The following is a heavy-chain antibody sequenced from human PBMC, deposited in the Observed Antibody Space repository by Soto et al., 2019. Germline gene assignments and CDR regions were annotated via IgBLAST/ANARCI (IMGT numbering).Heavy chain of an antibody. V-gene: IGHV6-1*01. CDR1: GDSVSSNSAA. J-gene: IGHJ6*02. Sequence: SQTLSLTCAISGDSVSSNSAAWNWIRQSPSRGLEWLGRTYYRSKWYNDYAVSVKSRITINPDTSKNQFSLQLNSVTPEDTAVYYCVRNKLINKYCSSTSCYSGLDGMDVWGQGTTVAVSS. D-gene: IGHD2-2*02. CDR2: TYYRSKWYN. CDR3: VRNKLINKYCSSTSCYSGLDGMDV.